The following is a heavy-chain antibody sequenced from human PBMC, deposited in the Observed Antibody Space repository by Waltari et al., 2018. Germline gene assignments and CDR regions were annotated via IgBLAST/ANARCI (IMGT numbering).Heavy chain of an antibody. Sequence: QLQLQESGPGLVKPSETLSLTCTVSGCSINSRSYYWVWIRQPPGKGLEWIGSIYYSGSTYYNPSLKSRVTISVDTSKNQFSLKLSSVTAADTAVYYCASTVYYDSSGWTYYFDYWGQGTLVTVSS. J-gene: IGHJ4*02. V-gene: IGHV4-39*01. CDR3: ASTVYYDSSGWTYYFDY. D-gene: IGHD3-22*01. CDR1: GCSINSRSYY. CDR2: IYYSGST.